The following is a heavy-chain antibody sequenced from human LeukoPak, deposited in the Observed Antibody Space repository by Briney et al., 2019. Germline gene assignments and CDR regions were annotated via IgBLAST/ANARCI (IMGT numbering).Heavy chain of an antibody. Sequence: SQILSLTCAISGDSVSSNSAAWNWIRQSPSRGLEWLGRTYYRSKWYNDYGVSVKSRITINPDTSKNQFSLQLNSVTPEDTAVYYCARTSADHYYDSSGYDYYFDYWGQGTLVTVSS. V-gene: IGHV6-1*01. CDR3: ARTSADHYYDSSGYDYYFDY. CDR2: TYYRSKWYN. J-gene: IGHJ4*02. D-gene: IGHD3-22*01. CDR1: GDSVSSNSAA.